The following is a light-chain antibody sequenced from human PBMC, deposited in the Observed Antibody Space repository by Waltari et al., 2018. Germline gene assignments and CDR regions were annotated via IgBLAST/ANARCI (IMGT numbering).Light chain of an antibody. CDR1: SSDVGSYKF. V-gene: IGLV2-23*01. Sequence: QSALTQPASVSGSPGQSITISGTGTSSDVGSYKFVSWYQQHPGKAPKLMIYEGTKRPSGVSNRFSGSKSGNTASLTISGLQAEDEADYYCCSYAGRSTWVFGGGTKLTVL. CDR2: EGT. CDR3: CSYAGRSTWV. J-gene: IGLJ3*02.